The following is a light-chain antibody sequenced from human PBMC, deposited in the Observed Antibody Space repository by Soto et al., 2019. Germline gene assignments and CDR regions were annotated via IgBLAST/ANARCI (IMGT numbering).Light chain of an antibody. CDR1: QSLSSH. CDR3: QQYNAWPWT. V-gene: IGKV3-15*01. Sequence: EIVLTQSPGTLSLSPVERATLSCTASQSLSSHLAWYQQKPGQPPRLLIFGAATRATGLPARFSGSGFGTEFTLTISSLQSEDFAVYFCQQYNAWPWTFGQGTKGDIK. CDR2: GAA. J-gene: IGKJ1*01.